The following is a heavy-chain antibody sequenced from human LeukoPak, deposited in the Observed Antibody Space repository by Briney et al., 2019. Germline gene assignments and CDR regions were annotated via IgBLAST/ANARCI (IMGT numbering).Heavy chain of an antibody. D-gene: IGHD7-27*01. CDR2: IYHSGST. V-gene: IGHV4-38-2*02. Sequence: SETLSLTCTVSGYSISSGYYWGWIRQPPGKGLEWIGSIYHSGSTYYNPSLKSRVTISVDTSKNQFSLKLSSVTAADTAVYYCARTDWGSTASYGMDVWGQGTTVTVSS. CDR3: ARTDWGSTASYGMDV. J-gene: IGHJ6*02. CDR1: GYSISSGYY.